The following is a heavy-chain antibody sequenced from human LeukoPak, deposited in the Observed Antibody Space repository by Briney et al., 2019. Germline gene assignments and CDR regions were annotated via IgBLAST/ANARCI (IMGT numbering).Heavy chain of an antibody. CDR1: GFTFSSYA. V-gene: IGHV3-64*01. Sequence: GGSLGLSRAASGFTFSSYAMHWVRQAPGKGLEYVSAISSNGGSTYYANSVKGRFTISRDSSKNTLYLQMGSLRAEDMAVYYCARVALNGDFDYWGQGTLVTVSS. D-gene: IGHD7-27*01. CDR3: ARVALNGDFDY. CDR2: ISSNGGST. J-gene: IGHJ4*02.